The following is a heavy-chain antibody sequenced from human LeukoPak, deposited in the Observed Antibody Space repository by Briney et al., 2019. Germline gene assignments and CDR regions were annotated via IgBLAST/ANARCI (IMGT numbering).Heavy chain of an antibody. CDR3: AGRYCGGDCSDY. D-gene: IGHD2-21*02. CDR2: IYYSGST. V-gene: IGHV4-31*03. CDR1: GGSISSGGYY. Sequence: SETLSITCTVSGGSISSGGYYWSWIRQHPGKGLEWIGYIYYSGSTYYHPSLKSRVTISVDTSKNQFSLKLSSVTAADTAVYHCAGRYCGGDCSDYWGQGTLVTVSS. J-gene: IGHJ4*02.